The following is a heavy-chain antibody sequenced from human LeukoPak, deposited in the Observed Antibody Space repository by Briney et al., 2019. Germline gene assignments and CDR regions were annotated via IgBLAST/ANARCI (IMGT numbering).Heavy chain of an antibody. D-gene: IGHD6-13*01. V-gene: IGHV3-74*01. Sequence: GGSLRLSCAASGFTFSSYWMHWVRQAPGKGLVWVSRINSDGSSTSYADSVKGRFTISRDNAKNTLYLQMSSLRAEDTAVYYCARDPSSSWYYYYHMDVWGKGTTVTVSS. CDR3: ARDPSSSWYYYYHMDV. CDR2: INSDGSST. CDR1: GFTFSSYW. J-gene: IGHJ6*03.